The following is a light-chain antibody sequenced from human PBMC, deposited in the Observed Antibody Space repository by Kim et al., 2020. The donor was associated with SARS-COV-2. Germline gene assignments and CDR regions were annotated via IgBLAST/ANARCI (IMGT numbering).Light chain of an antibody. V-gene: IGLV1-51*01. Sequence: QSVLTQPPSVSAAPGQRVTISCSGGSSDIGNNYVSWYQQVPGSAPRVLIYDNKKRPSGIPDRFSGSKSGTTATLAITGLQTGDEADYYCATWHTSLSTGVCGGGTQLTVL. CDR1: SSDIGNNY. J-gene: IGLJ2*01. CDR3: ATWHTSLSTGV. CDR2: DNK.